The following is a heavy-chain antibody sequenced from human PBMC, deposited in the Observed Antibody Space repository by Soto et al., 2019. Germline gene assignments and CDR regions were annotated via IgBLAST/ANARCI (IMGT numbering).Heavy chain of an antibody. J-gene: IGHJ6*02. CDR1: GGTFSSYA. CDR2: IIPIFGTA. D-gene: IGHD3-22*01. Sequence: SVKVSCKASGGTFSSYAISWVRQAPGQGLEWMGGIIPIFGTANYAQKFQGRVTITADESTSTAYMELSSLRSEDTAVYYCARGPNYYDSTPSRDYYYYGMDVWGQ. V-gene: IGHV1-69*13. CDR3: ARGPNYYDSTPSRDYYYYGMDV.